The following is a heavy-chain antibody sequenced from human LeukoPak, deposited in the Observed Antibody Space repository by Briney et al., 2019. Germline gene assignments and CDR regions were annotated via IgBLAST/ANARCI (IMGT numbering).Heavy chain of an antibody. CDR1: GFTFSSYG. CDR3: GKKLVGGWAIIDY. D-gene: IGHD1-26*01. CDR2: IRYDGSNK. J-gene: IGHJ4*02. V-gene: IGHV3-30*02. Sequence: GGSLRLSCAASGFTFSSYGMHWVRQAPGKGLEWVAFIRYDGSNKYYADSVKGRFTISRDNSKNTLYLQMNSLRAEDTAVYYCGKKLVGGWAIIDYWGRGTRVTVSS.